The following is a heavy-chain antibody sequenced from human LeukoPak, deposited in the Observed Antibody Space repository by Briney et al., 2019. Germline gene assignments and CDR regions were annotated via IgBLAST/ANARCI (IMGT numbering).Heavy chain of an antibody. V-gene: IGHV4-59*01. D-gene: IGHD2-21*01. J-gene: IGHJ6*02. Sequence: SETLSLTCTVSGGSISSYYWSWIRQPPGKGLEWIGNIYYSGSTNYNPSLRSRVTISVDTSKNQCSLKLSSVTAADTAVYYCARGGDPHYGMDVWSQGTTVTVSS. CDR2: IYYSGST. CDR3: ARGGDPHYGMDV. CDR1: GGSISSYY.